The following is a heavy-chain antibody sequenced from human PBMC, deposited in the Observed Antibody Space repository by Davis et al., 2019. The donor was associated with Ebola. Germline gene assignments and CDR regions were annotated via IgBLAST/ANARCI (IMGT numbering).Heavy chain of an antibody. D-gene: IGHD3-10*01. CDR3: ARGGPYGPNWFDP. CDR1: GFTFSSYW. J-gene: IGHJ5*02. Sequence: GESLKISCAASGFTFSSYWMHWVRQAPGKGLVWVSRINSNGSSTSYADSVKGRFTISRDNAKNTLYLQMNGLRAEDTAVYYCARGGPYGPNWFDPWGQGTLVTVSS. CDR2: INSNGSST. V-gene: IGHV3-74*01.